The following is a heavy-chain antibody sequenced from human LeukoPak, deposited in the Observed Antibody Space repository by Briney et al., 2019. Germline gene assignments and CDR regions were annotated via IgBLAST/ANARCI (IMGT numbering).Heavy chain of an antibody. D-gene: IGHD3-22*01. CDR2: IYYSGST. V-gene: IGHV4-4*02. CDR3: ARAPSTYYYDSSGFLHLNYYYMDV. CDR1: GGSISSSNW. Sequence: SGTLSLTCAVSGGSISSSNWWSWVRQPPGKGLEWIGSIYYSGSTYYNPSLKSRVTISVDTSKNQFSLKLSSVTAADTAVYYCARAPSTYYYDSSGFLHLNYYYMDVWGKGTTVTVSS. J-gene: IGHJ6*03.